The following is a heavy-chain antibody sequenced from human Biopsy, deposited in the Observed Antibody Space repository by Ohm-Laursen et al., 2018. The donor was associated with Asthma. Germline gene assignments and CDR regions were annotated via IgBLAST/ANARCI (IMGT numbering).Heavy chain of an antibody. D-gene: IGHD1-26*01. J-gene: IGHJ4*02. CDR2: ISYDGSNK. CDR3: ARDAWELQKPYAYYFDY. V-gene: IGHV3-30*03. Sequence: SLRLSCTASGFTFSSYGMHWVRQAPGKGLEWVAVISYDGSNKYYTDSVKGRFTISRDNSKNTLYLQMNSLRAEDTAVYYCARDAWELQKPYAYYFDYWGQGTLVTVSS. CDR1: GFTFSSYG.